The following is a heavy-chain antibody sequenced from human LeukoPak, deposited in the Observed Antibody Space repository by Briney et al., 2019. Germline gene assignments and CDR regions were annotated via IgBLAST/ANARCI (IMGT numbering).Heavy chain of an antibody. CDR3: AKFRRDATYYFDY. Sequence: GGSLRLSXAASGFTFSSYAMSWVRQPPGKGLEWLSAISGSGGSTYYADSVKGRFTISRDNSKNTLYLQMNSLRAEDTAVYYCAKFRRDATYYFDYWGQGTLVTVSS. CDR2: ISGSGGST. V-gene: IGHV3-23*01. CDR1: GFTFSSYA. J-gene: IGHJ4*02. D-gene: IGHD2-15*01.